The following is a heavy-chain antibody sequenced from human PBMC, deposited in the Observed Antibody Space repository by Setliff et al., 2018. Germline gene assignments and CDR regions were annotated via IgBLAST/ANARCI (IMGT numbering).Heavy chain of an antibody. V-gene: IGHV4-4*08. CDR2: IYASGRT. Sequence: SETLSLTCTVSGGSLSSFYWSWIRQSPGRGLDWIGRIYASGRTDYNPSLQSRVSISLDTSQSQFSLRLSSVTAADTALYFCARVRNDYPYYIDSWGQGTLVTVSS. D-gene: IGHD4-17*01. CDR1: GGSLSSFY. J-gene: IGHJ4*02. CDR3: ARVRNDYPYYIDS.